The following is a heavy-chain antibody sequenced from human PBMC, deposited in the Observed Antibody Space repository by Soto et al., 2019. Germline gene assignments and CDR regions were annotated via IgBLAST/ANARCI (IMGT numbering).Heavy chain of an antibody. CDR2: VWYDGST. V-gene: IGHV4-59*12. Sequence: SETLSLTCTVSGGSISGYYWSWIRQPPGKGLEWIGYVWYDGSTNYNPSLKSRVTISLDTSKNQFSLKLSSVTAADTAVYYCAREPRAWGQGTLVTVSS. CDR1: GGSISGYY. CDR3: AREPRA. J-gene: IGHJ5*02.